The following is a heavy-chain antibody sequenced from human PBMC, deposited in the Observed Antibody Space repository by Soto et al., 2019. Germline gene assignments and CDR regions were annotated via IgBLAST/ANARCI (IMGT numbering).Heavy chain of an antibody. CDR1: GGTFSGYD. CDR2: INHSGST. Sequence: TSETLSLTSAVYGGTFSGYDWSWIRQPPGKGLEWIGEINHSGSTNYNPSLKSRVTISVDTSKNQFSLKLSSVTAADTAVYYCARVRTLAAAAPYYFDYWGQGTLVTVSS. V-gene: IGHV4-34*01. D-gene: IGHD6-13*01. CDR3: ARVRTLAAAAPYYFDY. J-gene: IGHJ4*02.